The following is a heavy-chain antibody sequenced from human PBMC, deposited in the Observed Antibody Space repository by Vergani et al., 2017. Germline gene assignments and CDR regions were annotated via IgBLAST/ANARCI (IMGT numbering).Heavy chain of an antibody. CDR1: GDTFSSYP. CDR2: IIPILNTV. Sequence: QVQLVQSGAEVKKPGSSVKVSCKASGDTFSSYPISWVRQAPGQGLEWVGRIIPILNTVNYAQKFQGRVTIIADESKHTAYREVSGLTSDDTAVYYCAGVEDYNMNHWGQGTLVTVSS. CDR3: AGVEDYNMNH. J-gene: IGHJ4*02. D-gene: IGHD4-11*01. V-gene: IGHV1-69*11.